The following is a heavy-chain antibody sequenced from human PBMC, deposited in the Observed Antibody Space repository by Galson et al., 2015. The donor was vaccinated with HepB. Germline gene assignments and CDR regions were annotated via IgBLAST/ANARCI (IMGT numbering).Heavy chain of an antibody. CDR2: ISAYNGNT. V-gene: IGHV1-18*01. CDR1: GYTFTSYG. D-gene: IGHD3-10*01. CDR3: ARSSANYYGSGSHFDY. Sequence: SVKVSCKASGYTFTSYGISWVRQAPGQGLEWMGWISAYNGNTNYAQKLQGRVAMTTDTSTSTAYMELRSLRSDDTAVYYCARSSANYYGSGSHFDYWGQGTLVTVSS. J-gene: IGHJ4*02.